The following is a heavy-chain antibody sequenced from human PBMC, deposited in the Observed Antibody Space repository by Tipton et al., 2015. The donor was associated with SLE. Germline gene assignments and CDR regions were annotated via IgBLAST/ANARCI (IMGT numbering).Heavy chain of an antibody. CDR3: ARHPQGAQVGATYFDY. J-gene: IGHJ4*02. CDR1: GGSISSYY. Sequence: TLSLTCTVSGGSISSYYWSWIRQPAGKGLEWIGSIYYSGSTYYNPSLKSRVTISVDTSKNQFSLKLSSVTAADTAVYYCARHPQGAQVGATYFDYWSQGTLVTVSS. V-gene: IGHV4-59*08. CDR2: IYYSGST. D-gene: IGHD1-26*01.